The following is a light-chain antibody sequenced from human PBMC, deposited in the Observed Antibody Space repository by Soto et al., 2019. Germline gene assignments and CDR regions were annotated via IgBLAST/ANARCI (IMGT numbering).Light chain of an antibody. CDR1: QSISSW. Sequence: DIPMTQSPSTLSASVGDRVTITCRASQSISSWLAWYQQKPGKAPKLLIYKASSLESGVPSRFSGSGSETEFTLTISSLQPDDFATYYCQQYNTYSYTFGQGTKLEI. V-gene: IGKV1-5*03. CDR3: QQYNTYSYT. CDR2: KAS. J-gene: IGKJ2*01.